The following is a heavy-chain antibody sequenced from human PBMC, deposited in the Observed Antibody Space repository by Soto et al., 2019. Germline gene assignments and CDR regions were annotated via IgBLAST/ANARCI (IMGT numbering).Heavy chain of an antibody. V-gene: IGHV3-21*01. Sequence: EVQLVESGGGLVKPGGSLRLSCAASGFTFSSYSMNWVRQAPGKGLEWVSSISSSSSYIYYADSVKGRFTISRDNAKNSLYQQLNGLRAEDTAVYYCARVRTEDLSDFWSRYPIHYWGQGTLGIVSS. CDR3: ARVRTEDLSDFWSRYPIHY. J-gene: IGHJ4*02. CDR2: ISSSSSYI. D-gene: IGHD3-3*01. CDR1: GFTFSSYS.